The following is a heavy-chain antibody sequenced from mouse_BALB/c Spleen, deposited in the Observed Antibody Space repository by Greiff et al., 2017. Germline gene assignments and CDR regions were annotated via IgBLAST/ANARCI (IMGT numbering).Heavy chain of an antibody. CDR2: ISDGGSYT. CDR1: GFTFSDYY. J-gene: IGHJ2*01. D-gene: IGHD4-1*01. V-gene: IGHV5-4*02. Sequence: EVMLVESGGGLVKPGGSLKLSCAASGFTFSDYYMYWVRQTPEKRLEWVATISDGGSYTYYPDSVKGRFTISRDNAKNNLYLQMSSLKSEDTAMYYCARDWDFDYWGQGTTLTVSS. CDR3: ARDWDFDY.